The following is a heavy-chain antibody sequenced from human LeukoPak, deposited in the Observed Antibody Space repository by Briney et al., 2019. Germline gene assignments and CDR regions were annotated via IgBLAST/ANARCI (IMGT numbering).Heavy chain of an antibody. CDR2: IYSGGSA. CDR1: GFTFSSYV. CDR3: ARTRPGYSSSWYYYFDY. V-gene: IGHV3-66*01. D-gene: IGHD6-13*01. Sequence: GGSLRLSCATSGFTFSSYVMSWVRQAPGKGLEWVSVIYSGGSAYYADSVKGRFTISRDNSKNTLYLQMNSLRAEDTAVYYCARTRPGYSSSWYYYFDYWGQGTLVTVSS. J-gene: IGHJ4*02.